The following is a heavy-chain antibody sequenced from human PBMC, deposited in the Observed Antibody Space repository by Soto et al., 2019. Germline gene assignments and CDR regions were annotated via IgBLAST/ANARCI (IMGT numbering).Heavy chain of an antibody. J-gene: IGHJ4*02. CDR2: ISYDGSNK. CDR3: AKDGPPFDY. V-gene: IGHV3-30*18. CDR1: GFTFSSYG. Sequence: QVQLVESGGGVVQPGRSLRLSCAASGFTFSSYGMHWVRQAPGKGLEWVAVISYDGSNKYYADSVKGRFTIYRDNSKNTLDLQMNSLRAEDTAVYYCAKDGPPFDYWGQGTLVTVSS.